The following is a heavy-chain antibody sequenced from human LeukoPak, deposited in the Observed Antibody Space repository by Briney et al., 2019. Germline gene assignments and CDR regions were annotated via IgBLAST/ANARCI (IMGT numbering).Heavy chain of an antibody. CDR2: ISTAGTTV. CDR1: GFTFSGYS. J-gene: IGHJ4*02. Sequence: PGGSLRLSCAASGFTFSGYSLNWVRQAPGKGLEWISYISTAGTTVYYADSVKGRFTISRDNSKNTLYLQMNSLRAEDTAVYYCAKTASPSTFGGVIVISPFDYWGQGTLVTVSS. V-gene: IGHV3-48*01. CDR3: AKTASPSTFGGVIVISPFDY. D-gene: IGHD3-16*02.